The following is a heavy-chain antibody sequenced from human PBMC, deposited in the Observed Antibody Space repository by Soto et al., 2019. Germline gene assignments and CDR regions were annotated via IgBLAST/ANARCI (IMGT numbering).Heavy chain of an antibody. CDR2: IIPFFGTP. J-gene: IGHJ4*02. CDR3: AIAPRYDYDSNGYYLYCFDY. V-gene: IGHV1-69*13. CDR1: GGTFSNYA. Sequence: SVKVSCKASGGTFSNYAISWVRQAPGQGLEWMGGIIPFFGTPNYAQKFQGRVTITADESTSTAYMELSSLRSEDTAVYYCAIAPRYDYDSNGYYLYCFDYWGLGTLVTVSS. D-gene: IGHD3-22*01.